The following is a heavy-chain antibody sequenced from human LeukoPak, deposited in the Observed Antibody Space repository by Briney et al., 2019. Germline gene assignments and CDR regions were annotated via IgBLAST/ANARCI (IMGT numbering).Heavy chain of an antibody. CDR3: AREDDYYGSGSLDY. Sequence: PGRSLRLSCAASGFTFGSYGMHWVRQAPGKGQEWVAVIWYDGSNKYYADSVKGRFTISRDNSKNTLYLQMNSLRAEDTAVYYCAREDDYYGSGSLDYWGQGTLVTVSS. CDR1: GFTFGSYG. V-gene: IGHV3-33*01. J-gene: IGHJ4*02. D-gene: IGHD3-10*01. CDR2: IWYDGSNK.